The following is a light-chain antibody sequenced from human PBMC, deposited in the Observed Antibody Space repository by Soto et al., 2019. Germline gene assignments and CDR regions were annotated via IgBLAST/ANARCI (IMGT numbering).Light chain of an antibody. CDR2: GAS. CDR3: QQYGSLFT. V-gene: IGKV3-20*01. Sequence: EIVLTQSPGTLSLSPGERATLSCRASQSVSSNYLAWYQQKPGQAPRLLIYGASSRATGIPNRFSSSGSGTDFTLTISRLEPEDFAVYYCQQYGSLFTFGPGTKVDIK. J-gene: IGKJ3*01. CDR1: QSVSSNY.